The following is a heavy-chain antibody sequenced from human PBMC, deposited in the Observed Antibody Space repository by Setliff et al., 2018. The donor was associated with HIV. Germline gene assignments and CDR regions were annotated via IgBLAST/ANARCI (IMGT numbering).Heavy chain of an antibody. D-gene: IGHD6-19*01. CDR2: IYQSGSI. CDR1: GYSINSGFS. V-gene: IGHV4-38-2*01. Sequence: KPSETLSLTCAASGYSINSGFSRAWIRQPPGQGPQWIGSIYQSGSIYYNPSLQSRVTISVGSSKNQFSLNLFSVTAADTAVYYCARPRRVRSRAWYWFDIWGQGTLVTVSS. J-gene: IGHJ5*02. CDR3: ARPRRVRSRAWYWFDI.